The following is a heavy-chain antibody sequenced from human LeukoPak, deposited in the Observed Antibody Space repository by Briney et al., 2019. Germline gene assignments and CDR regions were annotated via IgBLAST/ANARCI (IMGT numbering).Heavy chain of an antibody. CDR1: GYSFTSHG. Sequence: ASVKVSCKTSGYSFTSHGISWVRQAPGQGLAWMGWISGYNGNTNYAQKFQGRVTMTTDASTRTAHMEVRGLRSDDTAVYYCARGGWTTGMDYWGQGTLVTVSS. V-gene: IGHV1-18*01. J-gene: IGHJ4*02. CDR2: ISGYNGNT. CDR3: ARGGWTTGMDY. D-gene: IGHD1-14*01.